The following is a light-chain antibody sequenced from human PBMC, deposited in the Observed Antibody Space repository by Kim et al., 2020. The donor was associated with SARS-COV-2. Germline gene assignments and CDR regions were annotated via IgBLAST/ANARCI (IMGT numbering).Light chain of an antibody. Sequence: GAPGNAARITCGGNIIGSNSVHWYQRKPGLAPVLVLYYDSDRPSGIPERFSGSKSGNTATLTISRVEAGDEADYYCQVWDSSSVVFGGGTQLTVL. CDR2: YDS. V-gene: IGLV3-21*04. CDR1: IIGSNS. CDR3: QVWDSSSVV. J-gene: IGLJ2*01.